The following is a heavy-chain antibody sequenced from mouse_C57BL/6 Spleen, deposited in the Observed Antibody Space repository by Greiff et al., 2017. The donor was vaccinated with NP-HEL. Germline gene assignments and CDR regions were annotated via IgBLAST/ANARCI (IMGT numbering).Heavy chain of an antibody. V-gene: IGHV1-72*01. Sequence: VQLQQSGAELVKPGASVKLSCKASGYTFTSYWMHWVKQRPGRGLEWIGRIDPNSGGTKYNEKFKSKATLTVDKPSSTAYMQLSSLTSEDSAVYYCAGTTVVATDYFDYWGQGTTLTVSS. J-gene: IGHJ2*01. CDR2: IDPNSGGT. CDR3: AGTTVVATDYFDY. D-gene: IGHD1-1*01. CDR1: GYTFTSYW.